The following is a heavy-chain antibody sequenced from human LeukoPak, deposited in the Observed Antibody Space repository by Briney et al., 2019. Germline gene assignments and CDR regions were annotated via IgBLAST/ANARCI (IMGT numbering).Heavy chain of an antibody. D-gene: IGHD3-22*01. CDR2: IYHSGST. CDR3: ARYGYDSSGYGA. Sequence: SETLSLTCTVSGGSISSGDYYWSWIRQPPGKGLEWIGSIYHSGSTYYNPSLKSRVTISVDTSKNQFSLKLSSVTAADTAVYYCARYGYDSSGYGAWGQGTLVTVSS. CDR1: GGSISSGDYY. J-gene: IGHJ4*02. V-gene: IGHV4-39*07.